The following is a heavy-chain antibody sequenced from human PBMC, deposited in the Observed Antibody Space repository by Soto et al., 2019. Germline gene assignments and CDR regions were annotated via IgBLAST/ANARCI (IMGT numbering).Heavy chain of an antibody. J-gene: IGHJ6*02. CDR1: GGSISSGDYY. D-gene: IGHD4-17*01. CDR3: ARDKARGSLRALEGMDV. V-gene: IGHV4-30-4*01. Sequence: PSETLSLTCTVSGGSISSGDYYWSWVRQPPGKGLEWIGDIYYSGSPYYNPALKSRGTISVDTSKNQFSLKLSSVAAADTAVYYCARDKARGSLRALEGMDVWGQRTTVTVSS. CDR2: IYYSGSP.